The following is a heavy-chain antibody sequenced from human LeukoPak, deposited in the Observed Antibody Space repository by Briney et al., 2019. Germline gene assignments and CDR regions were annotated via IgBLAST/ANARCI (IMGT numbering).Heavy chain of an antibody. J-gene: IGHJ3*01. CDR1: GGSISSYH. Sequence: PSETLSLTCTVSGGSISSYHWSWIRQPPGKGLEWIGYIYYSGSTNYNPSLKSRVTISVDTSKNQFSLKLSSVTAADTAVYYCARATAWIDAFDFWGQGTMVTVSS. CDR3: ARATAWIDAFDF. V-gene: IGHV4-59*01. CDR2: IYYSGST. D-gene: IGHD5-12*01.